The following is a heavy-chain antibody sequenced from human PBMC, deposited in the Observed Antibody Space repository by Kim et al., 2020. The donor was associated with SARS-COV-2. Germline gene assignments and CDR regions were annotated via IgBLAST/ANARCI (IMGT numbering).Heavy chain of an antibody. D-gene: IGHD6-13*01. J-gene: IGHJ6*02. CDR2: TYYRSKWYN. V-gene: IGHV6-1*01. Sequence: SQTLSLTSAISGDSVSSNSAAWNWIRQSPSRGLEWLGRTYYRSKWYNDYAVSVKSRITINPDTSKNQFSLQLNSVTPEDTAVYYCARVGLSQQLVLNYYGREGWGQGTTVNVSS. CDR1: GDSVSSNSAA. CDR3: ARVGLSQQLVLNYYGREG.